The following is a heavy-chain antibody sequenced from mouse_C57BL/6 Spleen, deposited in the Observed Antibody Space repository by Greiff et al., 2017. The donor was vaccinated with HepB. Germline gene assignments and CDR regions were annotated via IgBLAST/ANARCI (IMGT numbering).Heavy chain of an antibody. CDR1: GYAFSSSW. Sequence: VKLQESGPELVKPGASVKISCKASGYAFSSSWMNWVKQRPGKGLEWIGRIYPGDGDTNYNGKFKGKATLTADKSSSTAYMQLSSLTSEDSAVYFCARSRERGAMDYWGQGTSVTVSS. J-gene: IGHJ4*01. V-gene: IGHV1-82*01. CDR3: ARSRERGAMDY. CDR2: IYPGDGDT.